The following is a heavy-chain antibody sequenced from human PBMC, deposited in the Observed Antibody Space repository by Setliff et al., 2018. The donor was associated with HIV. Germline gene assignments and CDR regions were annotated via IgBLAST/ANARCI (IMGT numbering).Heavy chain of an antibody. J-gene: IGHJ3*02. V-gene: IGHV4-59*01. CDR1: GGSMTGFY. D-gene: IGHD3-10*01. CDR3: VRENAGATMVRGVIIGDAFDI. CDR2: IFHSGNS. Sequence: SETLSLTCLVSGGSMTGFYWSWIRELPGKGLEWLAYIFHSGNSDYNPSLKSRATLSVDTSKNQFSLRLSSVTAADTAVYYCVRENAGATMVRGVIIGDAFDIWGQGTLVTVSS.